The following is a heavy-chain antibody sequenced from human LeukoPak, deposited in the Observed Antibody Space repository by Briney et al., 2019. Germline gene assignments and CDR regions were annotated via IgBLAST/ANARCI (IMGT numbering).Heavy chain of an antibody. V-gene: IGHV4-4*07. J-gene: IGHJ4*02. D-gene: IGHD3-3*01. CDR1: GGSISSYY. CDR3: AGEAFWSGYSAFDY. Sequence: SETLSLTCTVSGGSISSYYWSWIRQPAGKGLEWIGRIYTSGSTNYNPSLKSRVTMSVDTSRNQFSLKLSSVTAADTAVYYCAGEAFWSGYSAFDYWGQGTLVTVSS. CDR2: IYTSGST.